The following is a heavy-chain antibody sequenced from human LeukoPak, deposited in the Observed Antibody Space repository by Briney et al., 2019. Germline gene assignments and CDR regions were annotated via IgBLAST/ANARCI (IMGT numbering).Heavy chain of an antibody. V-gene: IGHV6-1*01. CDR3: ARGYSFAYGY. J-gene: IGHJ4*02. CDR1: GDSVSSNSAA. Sequence: SQTLSLTCVISGDSVSSNSAAWHWIRQSPSRGLEWLGRTSYRSKWYYDYAVSLKSRLTIIPDTSKNQFSLQLNSVTPEDTAVYYCARGYSFAYGYRGQGTLVTVSS. CDR2: TSYRSKWYY. D-gene: IGHD5-18*01.